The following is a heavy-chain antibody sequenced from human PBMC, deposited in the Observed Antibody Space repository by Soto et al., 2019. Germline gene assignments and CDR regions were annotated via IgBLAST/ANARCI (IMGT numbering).Heavy chain of an antibody. CDR3: ARQSTVTLNWFDP. CDR2: SDYSGST. V-gene: IGHV4-39*01. CDR1: GGSISSSCYY. Sequence: SETLSLTCTVSGGSISSSCYYWGWIRHPPGKGLEWIGSSDYSGSTYYNPSLKSRVTISVDTSKNQFSLKLSSVTAADTAVYYCARQSTVTLNWFDPWGQGTLVTVSS. D-gene: IGHD4-17*01. J-gene: IGHJ5*02.